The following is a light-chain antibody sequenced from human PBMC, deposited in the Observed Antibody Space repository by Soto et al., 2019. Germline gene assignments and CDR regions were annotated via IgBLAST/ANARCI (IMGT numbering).Light chain of an antibody. CDR3: QQLNSYPPLT. J-gene: IGKJ4*01. CDR1: QGISSY. CDR2: AAS. Sequence: IQLTQSPSSLSASVGDRVTITCRASQGISSYLAWYQQKPGKAPKLLIYAASTLQSGVPSRFSGSGSGTDFTLTISSLLPEDFATYYCQQLNSYPPLTFGGGTKVEIK. V-gene: IGKV1-9*01.